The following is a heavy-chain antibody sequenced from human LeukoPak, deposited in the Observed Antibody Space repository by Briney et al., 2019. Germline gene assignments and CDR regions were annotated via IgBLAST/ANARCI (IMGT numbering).Heavy chain of an antibody. V-gene: IGHV4-38-2*01. CDR1: GYSVSSGYY. Sequence: PSETLSLTCAVSGYSVSSGYYWGWIRQPPGKGLEWIGNIYQSGRTFHNPSLKSRATISLDTSKNQFSLKLRSVTAADTAVYYCAREVGYCSRTSCLDWFDPWGQGILVTVSS. J-gene: IGHJ5*02. CDR2: IYQSGRT. D-gene: IGHD2-2*01. CDR3: AREVGYCSRTSCLDWFDP.